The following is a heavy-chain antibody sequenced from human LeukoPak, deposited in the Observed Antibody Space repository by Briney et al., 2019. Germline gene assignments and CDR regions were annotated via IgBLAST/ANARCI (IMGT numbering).Heavy chain of an antibody. Sequence: NPSETLSLTCAVSGGSISSSNWWSWVRQPPGKGLEWIGEIYHSGSTNYNPSLKSRVTISIDTSKNQFSLKLSSVTAADTAVYYCARIVVVTRNYYYYGMDVWGQGTTVTVSS. V-gene: IGHV4-4*02. D-gene: IGHD2-21*02. J-gene: IGHJ6*02. CDR2: IYHSGST. CDR1: GGSISSSNW. CDR3: ARIVVVTRNYYYYGMDV.